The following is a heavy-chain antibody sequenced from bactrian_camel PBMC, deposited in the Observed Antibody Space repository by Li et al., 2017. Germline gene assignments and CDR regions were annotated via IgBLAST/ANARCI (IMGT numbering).Heavy chain of an antibody. D-gene: IGHD3*01. CDR2: IAGAGNP. J-gene: IGHJ6*01. CDR3: AARGVYQCTYSLKGAEFAY. V-gene: IGHV3S53*01. CDR1: GSIDNHAC. Sequence: HVQLVESGGGTVQAGGSLTLSCAVSGSIDNHACMAWFRQAPGKEREGVASIAGAGNPAYVDAVKGRFTISKDNAKNTVYLQMNSLKPDDTAMYYCAARGVYQCTYSLKGAEFAYWGQGTQVTVS.